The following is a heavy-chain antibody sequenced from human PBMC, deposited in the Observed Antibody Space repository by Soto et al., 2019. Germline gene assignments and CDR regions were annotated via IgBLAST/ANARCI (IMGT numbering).Heavy chain of an antibody. CDR1: GFTFSSYA. D-gene: IGHD1-26*01. J-gene: IGHJ4*02. CDR3: AKEVSGSFQPIDY. V-gene: IGHV3-23*01. CDR2: ISGSGGST. Sequence: SLRLSCAASGFTFSSYAMSWVRQAPGKGLEWVSGISGSGGSTYYADSVRGRFTISRDNSKNTLYVQMNSLRADDTAVYYCAKEVSGSFQPIDYWGQGTLVTVSS.